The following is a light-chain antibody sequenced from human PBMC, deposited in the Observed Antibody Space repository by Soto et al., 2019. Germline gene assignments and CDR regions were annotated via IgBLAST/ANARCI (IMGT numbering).Light chain of an antibody. CDR2: GNS. J-gene: IGLJ3*02. CDR1: SSNIGAHYD. Sequence: QSVLTQPPSVSGAPGQRVTISCTGSSSNIGAHYDVHWYQQLPGTAPKLLIYGNSNRPSGVPDRFSGSKSGTSASLAITGCQAEDEDDYYCQSYDSSLSGAGVFGGGTKLTVL. CDR3: QSYDSSLSGAGV. V-gene: IGLV1-40*01.